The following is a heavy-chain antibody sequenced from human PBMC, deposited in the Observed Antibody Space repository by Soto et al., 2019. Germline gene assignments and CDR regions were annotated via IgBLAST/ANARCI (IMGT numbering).Heavy chain of an antibody. CDR1: GYTFTGYY. J-gene: IGHJ2*01. CDR3: ARDSLEDGGNEGGYFDL. CDR2: INPNSGGT. D-gene: IGHD2-15*01. Sequence: QMQLVQSGAEVKKPGASVKVSCKASGYTFTGYYMHWVRQAPGQGLEWMGWINPNSGGTNYAQKFQGWVTMTRDTSISTAYMELSRLRSDDTAVYYCARDSLEDGGNEGGYFDLWGRGTLVTVSS. V-gene: IGHV1-2*04.